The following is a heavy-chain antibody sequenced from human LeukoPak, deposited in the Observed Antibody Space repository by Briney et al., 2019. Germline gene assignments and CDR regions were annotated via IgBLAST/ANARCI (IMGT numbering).Heavy chain of an antibody. J-gene: IGHJ3*02. D-gene: IGHD3-22*01. CDR2: INPNSGGT. V-gene: IGHV1-2*02. CDR3: ARDLTYYYDSSGPTNDAFDI. CDR1: GYTFTGYY. Sequence: ASVKVSCKASGYTFTGYYMHWVRQAPGQGLEWMGWINPNSGGTNYAQKFQGRVTMTRDTSISTAYMELSRLRSDDTAVYYCARDLTYYYDSSGPTNDAFDIWGQGTMVTVSS.